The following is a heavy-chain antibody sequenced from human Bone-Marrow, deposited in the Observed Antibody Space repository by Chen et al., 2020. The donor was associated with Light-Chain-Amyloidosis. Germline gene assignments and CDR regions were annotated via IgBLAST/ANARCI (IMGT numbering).Heavy chain of an antibody. CDR2: ISTYNGNT. CDR3: ARDPGYSSSWSPGSF. V-gene: IGHV1-18*01. D-gene: IGHD6-13*01. CDR1: GYTFTSYG. J-gene: IGHJ4*02. Sequence: QVQLVQPGAEVKKPGASVTVSCKASGYTFTSYGISWVRQAPGQGLEWMGWISTYNGNTNYAQNRQGRVTMTTDTSTSTAYMELRSLRYDDTAVYYCARDPGYSSSWSPGSFWGQGTLVTVSS.